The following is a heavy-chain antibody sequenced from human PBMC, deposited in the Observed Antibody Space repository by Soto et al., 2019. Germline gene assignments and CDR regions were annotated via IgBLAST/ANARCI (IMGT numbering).Heavy chain of an antibody. CDR3: ARDRSYGSGTFTLPLFDY. D-gene: IGHD3-10*01. CDR1: GFTFSSYS. Sequence: GALGLSCAASGFTFSSYSMNWVRQAPGKGLEWVSSISSSSSYIYYADSVKGRFTISRDNAKNSLYLQMNSLRAEDTAVYYCARDRSYGSGTFTLPLFDYWGQGTLVTVSS. J-gene: IGHJ4*02. CDR2: ISSSSSYI. V-gene: IGHV3-21*01.